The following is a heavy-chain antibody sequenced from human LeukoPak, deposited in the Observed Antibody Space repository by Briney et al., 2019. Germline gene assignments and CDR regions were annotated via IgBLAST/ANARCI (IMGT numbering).Heavy chain of an antibody. J-gene: IGHJ4*02. V-gene: IGHV3-30-3*01. Sequence: GGSLRLSCAASGFTFSSYAMHWVRQAPGKGLEWVAVISYDGSNKYYADSVKGRFTISRDNAKNTLYLQMNSLRAEDTAVYYCARAVMTTDFDYWGQGTLVTVSS. CDR2: ISYDGSNK. CDR1: GFTFSSYA. D-gene: IGHD4-11*01. CDR3: ARAVMTTDFDY.